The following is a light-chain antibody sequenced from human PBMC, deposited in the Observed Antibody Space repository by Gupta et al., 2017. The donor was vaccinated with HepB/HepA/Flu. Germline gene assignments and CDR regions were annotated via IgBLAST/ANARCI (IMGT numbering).Light chain of an antibody. CDR1: QSIYTY. Sequence: EIVLTQSPATLSMSPGERATLSCKASQSIYTYLGWYQQKAGQAPRLLIYDASNRATGVPARFSGSGSGTDFTLTISSLEPEDFAVYYGQQRSLWPLTFGQGTRLEIK. CDR2: DAS. J-gene: IGKJ5*01. V-gene: IGKV3-11*01. CDR3: QQRSLWPLT.